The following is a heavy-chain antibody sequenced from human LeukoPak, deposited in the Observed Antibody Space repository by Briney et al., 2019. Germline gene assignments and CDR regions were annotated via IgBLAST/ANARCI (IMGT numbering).Heavy chain of an antibody. V-gene: IGHV3-11*01. CDR2: ISSSGSTI. J-gene: IGHJ4*02. CDR1: GFTFSDYT. Sequence: GGSLKLSCAASGFTFSDYTMSWLRQAPGKGVEWVSYISSSGSTIYYADSVKGRFTISRDKDKNSLYLQMNSLRAEDTAVYYCARDPLGRGSYYFDYWGQGTLVTVSS. CDR3: ARDPLGRGSYYFDY. D-gene: IGHD3-10*01.